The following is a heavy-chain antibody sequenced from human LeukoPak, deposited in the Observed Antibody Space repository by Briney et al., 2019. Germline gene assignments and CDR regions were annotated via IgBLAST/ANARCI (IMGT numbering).Heavy chain of an antibody. Sequence: PGGSLRLSCAASGFTFSSYWMHWVRQAPGKGLVWVSRINSDGSSTSYADSVKGRFTISRDNSKNTLYLQMNSLRAEDTAVYYCAKRPTVTPRPLAEINYWGQGTLVTVSS. V-gene: IGHV3-74*01. D-gene: IGHD4-17*01. J-gene: IGHJ4*02. CDR2: INSDGSST. CDR3: AKRPTVTPRPLAEINY. CDR1: GFTFSSYW.